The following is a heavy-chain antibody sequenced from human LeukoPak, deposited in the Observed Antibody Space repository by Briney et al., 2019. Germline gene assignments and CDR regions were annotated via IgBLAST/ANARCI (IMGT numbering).Heavy chain of an antibody. D-gene: IGHD6-13*01. Sequence: PSQTLSLTCTVSGGSISSGSYYWSWIRQPAGKGLEWIGRIYTSGSTNYNPSLKSRVTISVDTSKSQFSLKLSSVTAADAAVYYCASNDSSSSFDYWGQGTLVTVS. J-gene: IGHJ4*02. CDR1: GGSISSGSYY. CDR2: IYTSGST. V-gene: IGHV4-61*02. CDR3: ASNDSSSSFDY.